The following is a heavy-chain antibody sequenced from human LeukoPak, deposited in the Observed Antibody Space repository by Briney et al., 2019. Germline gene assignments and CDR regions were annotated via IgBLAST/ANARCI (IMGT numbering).Heavy chain of an antibody. Sequence: PGGSLRLSCEASGFTISSYWMSWVRQAPGKGLEWVANIKQDGSEKHYVDSVKGRFTISRDNAKNSLYLQMNSLRDEDTAVYCCARDPSTMPFDYWGQGTLVTVSS. V-gene: IGHV3-7*01. CDR2: IKQDGSEK. CDR3: ARDPSTMPFDY. D-gene: IGHD2-2*01. J-gene: IGHJ4*02. CDR1: GFTISSYW.